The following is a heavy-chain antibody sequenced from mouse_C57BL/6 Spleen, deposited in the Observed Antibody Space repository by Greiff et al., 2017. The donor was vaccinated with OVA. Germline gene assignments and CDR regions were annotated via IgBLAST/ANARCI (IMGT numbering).Heavy chain of an antibody. CDR2: IDPSDSYT. D-gene: IGHD1-1*01. J-gene: IGHJ4*01. CDR3: ARITTVVEAMDY. CDR1: GYTFTSYW. V-gene: IGHV1-69*01. Sequence: QVHVKQPGAELVMPGASVKLSCKASGYTFTSYWMHWVKQRPGQGLEWIGEIDPSDSYTNYNQKFKGKSTLTVDKSSSTAYMQLSSLTSEDSAVYYCARITTVVEAMDYWGQGTSVTVSS.